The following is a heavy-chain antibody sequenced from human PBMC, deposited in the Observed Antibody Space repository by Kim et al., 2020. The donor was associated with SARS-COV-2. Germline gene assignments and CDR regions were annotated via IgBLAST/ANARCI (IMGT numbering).Heavy chain of an antibody. CDR2: ISYDGSNK. J-gene: IGHJ3*02. CDR1: GFTFSSYA. CDR3: ARDGLTYSSGWYGGAFDI. Sequence: GGSLRLSCAASGFTFSSYAMHWVRQAPGKGLEWVAVISYDGSNKYYADSVKGRFTISRDNSKNTLYLQMNSLRAEDTAVYYCARDGLTYSSGWYGGAFDIWGQGTMVTVSS. D-gene: IGHD6-19*01. V-gene: IGHV3-30-3*01.